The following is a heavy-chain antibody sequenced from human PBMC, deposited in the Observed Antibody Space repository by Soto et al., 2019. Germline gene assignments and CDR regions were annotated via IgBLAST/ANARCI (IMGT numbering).Heavy chain of an antibody. V-gene: IGHV4-39*01. CDR3: VSGGGSSSWNVEDY. D-gene: IGHD6-13*01. CDR1: GGSISSSTYY. J-gene: IGHJ4*02. Sequence: QLQLQESGPGLVKPSETLSLTCTVSGGSISSSTYYWGWIRQPPGKGLEWIGSIYYSGSTYYNPSLKSRVTISVDTSKNQLSLRLSSVTAADTAFYYCVSGGGSSSWNVEDYWGQGTLVTVSS. CDR2: IYYSGST.